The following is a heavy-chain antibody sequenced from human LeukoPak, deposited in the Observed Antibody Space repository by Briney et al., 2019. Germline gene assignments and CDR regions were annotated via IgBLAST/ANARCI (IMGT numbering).Heavy chain of an antibody. CDR2: INTNPGGT. CDR1: GYRFTDYW. V-gene: IGHV1-2*02. CDR3: ARGGSFHEFDI. Sequence: GASVKVSCKASGYRFTDYWIQWVRQAPGQGLEWMGWINTNPGGTVYAQKFQGRVTMTRDTSLTTSYMDLRRLTSDDTAVYYCARGGSFHEFDIWGQGTMVIVSS. D-gene: IGHD3-10*01. J-gene: IGHJ3*02.